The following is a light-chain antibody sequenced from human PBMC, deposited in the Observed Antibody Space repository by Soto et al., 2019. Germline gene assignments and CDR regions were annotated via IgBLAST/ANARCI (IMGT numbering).Light chain of an antibody. Sequence: EIVLTQSPATLSLSPGERATLSCRASQSVSSYLAWYQQKPGQAPRLLIYGASSRATGIPDRFSGSGSGTDFTLTISRLEPEDFAVYYCQQYANSHGTFGQGTKVDIK. CDR3: QQYANSHGT. CDR2: GAS. J-gene: IGKJ1*01. V-gene: IGKV3-20*01. CDR1: QSVSSY.